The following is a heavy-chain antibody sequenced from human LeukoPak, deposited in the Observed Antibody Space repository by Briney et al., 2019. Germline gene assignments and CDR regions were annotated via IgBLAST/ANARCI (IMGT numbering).Heavy chain of an antibody. V-gene: IGHV3-48*01. D-gene: IGHD6-6*01. Sequence: PGGSLRLSCAASGFTFNTCTMNWVRQAPGKGLEWVSSISSNNSTIYYADSVKGRFTISRDNAKNSLYLQMNSLRAEDTAVYYCAREEGFQQVVEGGAFDIWGQGTMVTVSS. CDR1: GFTFNTCT. CDR2: ISSNNSTI. J-gene: IGHJ3*02. CDR3: AREEGFQQVVEGGAFDI.